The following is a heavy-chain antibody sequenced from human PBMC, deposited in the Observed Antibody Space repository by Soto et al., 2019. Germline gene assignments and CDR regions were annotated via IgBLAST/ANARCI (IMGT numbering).Heavy chain of an antibody. J-gene: IGHJ4*02. CDR1: GYTFTSYG. D-gene: IGHD6-25*01. CDR3: ARDGGLPGISASHYFDY. V-gene: IGHV1-18*01. Sequence: QVQLVQSGAEVKKPGASAQVSCKASGYTFTSYGIIWVRQAPGQGLEWMGWISAYNGNTNYAQKLQGRVTMTTDASTRTAYMELRSLRSDDTAVYYCARDGGLPGISASHYFDYWGQGTLVTVSS. CDR2: ISAYNGNT.